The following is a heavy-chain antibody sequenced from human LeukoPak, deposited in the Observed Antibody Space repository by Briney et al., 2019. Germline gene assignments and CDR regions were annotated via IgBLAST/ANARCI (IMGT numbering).Heavy chain of an antibody. Sequence: SETLPLTCTVSGGSISSYYWSWIRQPPGKGLEWIGYIYTSGSTNYNPSLKSRVTISVDTSKNQFSLKLSSVTAADTAVYYCATNYYGSGSYYYHYYYYMDVWGKGTTVTVSS. V-gene: IGHV4-4*09. D-gene: IGHD3-10*01. J-gene: IGHJ6*03. CDR3: ATNYYGSGSYYYHYYYYMDV. CDR1: GGSISSYY. CDR2: IYTSGST.